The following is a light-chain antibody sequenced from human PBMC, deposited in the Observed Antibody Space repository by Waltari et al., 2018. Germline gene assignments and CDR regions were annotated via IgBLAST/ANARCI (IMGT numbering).Light chain of an antibody. V-gene: IGKV3-15*01. CDR3: HQHNSWPPLS. CDR2: GAS. CDR1: QSVGSTY. J-gene: IGKJ4*01. Sequence: EIVLTQSPGTLSLSPGERATLSCRASQSVGSTYLAWYQQKPGQAPRLLIYGASTRAPGVPGRFSGSGSGTDFTLTISGLQSEDYAVYFCHQHNSWPPLSFGGGTKVEIK.